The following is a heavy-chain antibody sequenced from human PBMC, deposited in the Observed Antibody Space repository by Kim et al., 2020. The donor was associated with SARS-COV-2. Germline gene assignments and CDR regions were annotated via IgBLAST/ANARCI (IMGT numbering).Heavy chain of an antibody. CDR3: ARESVQTKAATDP. V-gene: IGHV4-61*02. D-gene: IGHD6-13*01. CDR1: GGSISSGSYY. Sequence: SETLSLTCTVSGGSISSGSYYWSWIRQPAGKGLEWIGRIYTSGSTNYNPSLKSRVTISVDTSKNQFSLKLSSVTAADTAVYYCARESVQTKAATDPWGQGTLVTVSS. CDR2: IYTSGST. J-gene: IGHJ5*02.